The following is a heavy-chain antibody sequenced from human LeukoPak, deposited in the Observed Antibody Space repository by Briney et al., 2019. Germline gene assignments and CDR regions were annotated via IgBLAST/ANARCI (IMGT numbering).Heavy chain of an antibody. V-gene: IGHV3-33*08. D-gene: IGHD3-22*01. CDR1: GFTFSSYG. J-gene: IGHJ3*02. CDR2: IWYGGSNK. CDR3: ARSITMIVVVPRGAFDI. Sequence: PGGSLRLSCAASGFTFSSYGMHWVRQAPGKGLEWVAVIWYGGSNKYYADSVKGRFTISRDNSKNTLYLQMNSLRAEDTAVCYCARSITMIVVVPRGAFDIWGQGTMVTVSS.